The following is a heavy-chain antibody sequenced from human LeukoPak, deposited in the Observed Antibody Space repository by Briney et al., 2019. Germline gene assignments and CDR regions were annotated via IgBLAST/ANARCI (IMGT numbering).Heavy chain of an antibody. J-gene: IGHJ5*02. D-gene: IGHD5-12*01. Sequence: SVKVSCKASGGTFSSYAISWVRLAPGQGLEWMGRIIPILGIANYAQKFQGRVTITADKSTSTDYMELSSLRSEDTAVYYCARDGRGAATIGNWFDPWGQGTLVTVSS. CDR1: GGTFSSYA. CDR2: IIPILGIA. V-gene: IGHV1-69*04. CDR3: ARDGRGAATIGNWFDP.